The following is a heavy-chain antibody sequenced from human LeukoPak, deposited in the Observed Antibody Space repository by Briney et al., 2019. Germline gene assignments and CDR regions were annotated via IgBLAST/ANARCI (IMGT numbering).Heavy chain of an antibody. D-gene: IGHD3-22*01. V-gene: IGHV4-61*08. J-gene: IGHJ4*02. CDR2: IFYSGST. CDR3: ARERFGDYYDSSGYYYLDY. Sequence: PSETLSLTCTVSGGSISSGGYYWSWIRQPPGKGLEWIGYIFYSGSTNYNPSLKSRVTISVDTSKNQFSLQLSSVTAADTAVYYCARERFGDYYDSSGYYYLDYWGQGTLVTVSS. CDR1: GGSISSGGYY.